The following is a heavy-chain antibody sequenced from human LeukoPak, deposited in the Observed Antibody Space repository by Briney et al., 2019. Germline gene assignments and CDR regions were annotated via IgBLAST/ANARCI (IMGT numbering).Heavy chain of an antibody. V-gene: IGHV3-73*01. D-gene: IGHD3-9*01. Sequence: GGSLRLSCAASGFTFSVSAMHWVRQASGKGLEWLGRIRNKANTYATAYAASVRGRFTISRDDSKNTVYLQMNSLKTEDTAVYYCTTDQYDISTGYYMGYFDYWGQGTLVTVSS. CDR3: TTDQYDISTGYYMGYFDY. J-gene: IGHJ4*02. CDR2: IRNKANTYAT. CDR1: GFTFSVSA.